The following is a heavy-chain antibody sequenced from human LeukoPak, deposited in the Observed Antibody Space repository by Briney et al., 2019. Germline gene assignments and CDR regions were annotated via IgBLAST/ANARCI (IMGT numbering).Heavy chain of an antibody. CDR3: AKEGYDFWSGPTGFDP. CDR1: GFTFSSYA. CDR2: ISGSGGST. D-gene: IGHD3-3*01. J-gene: IGHJ5*02. V-gene: IGHV3-23*01. Sequence: GGSLRLFCAASGFTFSSYAMSWVRQASGKGLEWVSAISGSGGSTYYADSVKGRFTISRDNSKNTLYLQMNSLRAEDTAVYYCAKEGYDFWSGPTGFDPWGQGTLVTVSS.